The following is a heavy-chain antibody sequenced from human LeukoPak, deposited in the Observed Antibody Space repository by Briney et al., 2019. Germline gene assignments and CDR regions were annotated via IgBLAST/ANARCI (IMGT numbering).Heavy chain of an antibody. CDR2: IYPGDSDT. CDR3: ARHSASYCSSGSCYPQGFDP. CDR1: GYSFTSYW. J-gene: IGHJ5*02. D-gene: IGHD2-15*01. V-gene: IGHV5-51*01. Sequence: GESLKISCKGSGYSFTSYWIGWVRQMPGKGLEWMGIIYPGDSDTRYSPSFQGQVTISADKSISTAYLQWSSLKASDTAMYYCARHSASYCSSGSCYPQGFDPWGQGTLVTVSS.